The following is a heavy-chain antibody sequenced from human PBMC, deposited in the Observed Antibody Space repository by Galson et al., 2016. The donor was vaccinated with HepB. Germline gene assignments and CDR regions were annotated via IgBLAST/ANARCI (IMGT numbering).Heavy chain of an antibody. V-gene: IGHV3-74*01. CDR2: IYTDGSVT. CDR1: GLTFSSFP. CDR3: ARGSSHGLDV. D-gene: IGHD6-6*01. Sequence: SLRLSCVASGLTFSSFPIHWVRQAPGKGLVWVSRIYTDGSVTSYADSVKGRLTISRDNAKHTVYLQMTSLRGEDTAVYYCARGSSHGLDVWGQGTTVTVSS. J-gene: IGHJ6*02.